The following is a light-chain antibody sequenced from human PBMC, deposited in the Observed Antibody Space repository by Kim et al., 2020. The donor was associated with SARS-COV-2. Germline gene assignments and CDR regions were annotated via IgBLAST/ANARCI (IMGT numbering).Light chain of an antibody. CDR3: QVWDGSSDRV. J-gene: IGLJ3*02. CDR1: NIGSES. Sequence: SYELTQPPSVSVVPGKTARITCGGNNIGSESVHWYQQKPGQAPVLVMYDDSDRPSGIPERFSGSNSGNMATLTISRVEAGDEADYYCQVWDGSSDRVFGG. CDR2: DDS. V-gene: IGLV3-21*04.